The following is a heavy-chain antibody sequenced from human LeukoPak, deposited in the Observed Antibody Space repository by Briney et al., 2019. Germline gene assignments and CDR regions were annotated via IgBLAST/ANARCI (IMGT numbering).Heavy chain of an antibody. D-gene: IGHD6-19*01. J-gene: IGHJ4*02. CDR1: GGSITSTNYY. V-gene: IGHV4-39*01. CDR3: ARLIPFSGRLYYFDF. CDR2: IYYSGAT. Sequence: SETLSLTCTVSGGSITSTNYYWGWIRRPPGKGLEWIGSIYYSGATFYNPSLRSRVTISVDTSKNQFSLKLSSVTAADTAVYYCARLIPFSGRLYYFDFWGQGTLVTVSS.